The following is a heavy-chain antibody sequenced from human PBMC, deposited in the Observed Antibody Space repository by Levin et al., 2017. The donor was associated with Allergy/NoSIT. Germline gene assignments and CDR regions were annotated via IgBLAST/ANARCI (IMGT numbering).Heavy chain of an antibody. V-gene: IGHV3-48*02. J-gene: IGHJ4*02. CDR1: GFTFSTYT. CDR2: ISSGGNTI. CDR3: ARDFRTSPH. Sequence: GSLRLSCAASGFTFSTYTMNWVRQAPGKGLEWVSYISSGGNTIYYADSVKGRFTTSRDNAENSLYLQMNNLRDEDTAVYYCARDFRTSPHWRQGTLVTVSS.